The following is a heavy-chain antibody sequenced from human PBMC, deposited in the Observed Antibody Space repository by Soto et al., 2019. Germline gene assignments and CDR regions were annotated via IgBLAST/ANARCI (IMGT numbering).Heavy chain of an antibody. V-gene: IGHV4-31*03. D-gene: IGHD3-16*02. J-gene: IGHJ5*02. CDR2: IYYSGST. CDR3: ARSSYVWGSYRQYNWFDP. Sequence: PSETLSLTCTVSGGSISSGGYYWSWIRQHPGKGLEWIGYIYYSGSTYYNPSLKSRVTISVDTSKNQFSLKLSSVTAADTAVYYCARSSYVWGSYRQYNWFDPWGQGTLVTVSS. CDR1: GGSISSGGYY.